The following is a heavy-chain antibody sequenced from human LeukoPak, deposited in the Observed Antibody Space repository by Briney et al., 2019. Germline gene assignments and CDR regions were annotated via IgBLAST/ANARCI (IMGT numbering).Heavy chain of an antibody. D-gene: IGHD6-13*01. V-gene: IGHV3-33*01. CDR1: GFTFRNYG. Sequence: QPGRSLRLSCVASGFTFRNYGMYWVRQAPGKGLEWVAIIWFDGNEKYYADSVKGRFTISRDNSKNTLYLQMNSLRAEDTAVYYCAREGIAAAGTVFDYWGQGTLVTVSS. CDR2: IWFDGNEK. CDR3: AREGIAAAGTVFDY. J-gene: IGHJ4*02.